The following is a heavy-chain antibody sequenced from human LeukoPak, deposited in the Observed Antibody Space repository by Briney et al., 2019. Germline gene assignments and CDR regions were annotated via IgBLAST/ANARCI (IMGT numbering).Heavy chain of an antibody. D-gene: IGHD6-13*01. Sequence: GASVKVSCKASGYTFTGYYMHWVRQAPGQGLEWMGWINPNSGGTNYAQKFQGRVTMTRDTSISTAYMELSRLRSDDTAVYYCASSPIAAAANHYYYYMDVWGKGTTVTVSS. CDR1: GYTFTGYY. CDR3: ASSPIAAAANHYYYYMDV. J-gene: IGHJ6*03. CDR2: INPNSGGT. V-gene: IGHV1-2*02.